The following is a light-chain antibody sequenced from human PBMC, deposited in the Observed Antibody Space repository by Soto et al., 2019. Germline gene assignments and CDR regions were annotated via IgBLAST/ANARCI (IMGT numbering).Light chain of an antibody. CDR2: DAS. J-gene: IGKJ5*01. V-gene: IGKV3-11*01. Sequence: EIVLTQSPATLSLSPGERATLSCRASQSVSSYLAWYQQKPGQAPRLLIYDASNRATGIPARLSGSGYGTDVTLTISSLEPEDCEVYYGQQRSNWRITFGQGTRLEIK. CDR3: QQRSNWRIT. CDR1: QSVSSY.